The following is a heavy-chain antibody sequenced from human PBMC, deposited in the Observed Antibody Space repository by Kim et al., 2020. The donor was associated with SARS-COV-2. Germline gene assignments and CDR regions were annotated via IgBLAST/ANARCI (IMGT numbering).Heavy chain of an antibody. Sequence: GGSLRLSCAASGFTFSSYWMSWVRQAPGKGLEWVANIKQDGSEKYYVDSVKGRFTISRDNAKNSLYLQMNSLRAEDTAVYYCARARWDDYGDYYFDYWGQGTLVTVSS. CDR2: IKQDGSEK. CDR1: GFTFSSYW. D-gene: IGHD4-17*01. CDR3: ARARWDDYGDYYFDY. V-gene: IGHV3-7*03. J-gene: IGHJ4*02.